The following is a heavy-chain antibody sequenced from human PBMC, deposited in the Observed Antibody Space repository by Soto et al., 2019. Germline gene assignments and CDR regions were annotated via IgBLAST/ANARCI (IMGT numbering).Heavy chain of an antibody. Sequence: SETLSLTCTVSGGSISSYYWSWIRQPPGKGLEWIGYVYYSGSTNYNPSLKSRVTISVDTSKNQFSLRVSSVTAADTAVYYCARGDGYNWGSYFDYWGQGTLVPVS. V-gene: IGHV4-59*01. J-gene: IGHJ4*02. CDR3: ARGDGYNWGSYFDY. CDR2: VYYSGST. CDR1: GGSISSYY. D-gene: IGHD5-12*01.